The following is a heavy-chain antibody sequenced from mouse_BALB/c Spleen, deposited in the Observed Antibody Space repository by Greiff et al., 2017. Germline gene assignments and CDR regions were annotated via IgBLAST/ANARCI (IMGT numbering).Heavy chain of an antibody. CDR1: GFNIKDYY. V-gene: IGHV14-4*02. Sequence: EVQLQQSGAELVRSGASVKLSCTASGFNIKDYYMHWVKQRPEQGLEWIGWIDPENGDTEYAPKFQGKATMTADTSSNTAYLQLSSLTSEDTAVYYCNAENTTVVALDYWGQGTSVTVSS. D-gene: IGHD1-1*01. J-gene: IGHJ4*01. CDR3: NAENTTVVALDY. CDR2: IDPENGDT.